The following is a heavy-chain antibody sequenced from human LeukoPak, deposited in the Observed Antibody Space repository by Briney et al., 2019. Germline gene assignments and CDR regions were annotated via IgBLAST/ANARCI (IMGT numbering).Heavy chain of an antibody. D-gene: IGHD2-21*01. CDR3: ARIARGY. V-gene: IGHV3-48*03. Sequence: GGSLRLSCAASVFTFSSYEMNWVRQAPGKGLEWIAYISSSGSTKYYADSVKGRFTISRDNAKNSLYLQMNSLRAEDTALYYCARIARGYWGQGTLVTVSS. CDR1: VFTFSSYE. J-gene: IGHJ4*02. CDR2: ISSSGSTK.